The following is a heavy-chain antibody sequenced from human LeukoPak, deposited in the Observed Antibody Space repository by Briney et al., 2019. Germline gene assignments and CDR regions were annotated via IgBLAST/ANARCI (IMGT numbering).Heavy chain of an antibody. V-gene: IGHV4-59*01. J-gene: IGHJ4*02. CDR2: IYYSGST. Sequence: SETLSLTCTVSGGSISSYYWSWIRQPPGKGLEWIGYIYYSGSTNYNPSLKSRVTISVDTSKNQFSLKLSSVTAADTAVYYCARRLYSSGWDDYWGQGTLVTVSS. D-gene: IGHD6-19*01. CDR3: ARRLYSSGWDDY. CDR1: GGSISSYY.